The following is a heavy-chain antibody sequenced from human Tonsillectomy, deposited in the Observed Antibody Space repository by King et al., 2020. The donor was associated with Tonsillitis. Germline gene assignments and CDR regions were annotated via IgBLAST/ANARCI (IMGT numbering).Heavy chain of an antibody. Sequence: QLVQSGAEVKKPGASVKVSCKASGDTFTSYDVNWVRQATGRGLEWMGWMNPNSGNTGYAQKFQGRVTMTRNTSISTAYMELSSLRSEDAAVYYCARVSLTYCSGTSCYVYYYYGMDVWGQGTTVTVSS. D-gene: IGHD2-2*01. CDR2: MNPNSGNT. CDR3: ARVSLTYCSGTSCYVYYYYGMDV. CDR1: GDTFTSYD. V-gene: IGHV1-8*01. J-gene: IGHJ6*02.